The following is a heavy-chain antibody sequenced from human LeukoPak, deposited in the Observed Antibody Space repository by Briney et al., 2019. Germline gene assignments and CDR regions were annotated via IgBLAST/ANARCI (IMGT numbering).Heavy chain of an antibody. D-gene: IGHD6-13*01. J-gene: IGHJ4*02. CDR2: ISGSGGST. V-gene: IGHV3-23*01. CDR1: GFTFSDYA. Sequence: GGSLRLSCAASGFTFSDYAMSWVRQAPGKGLEWVSAISGSGGSTYSADSVKGRFTISRDNSKNTLYLQMNSLRAEDTAVYYCAKVRTSIYSSSWYVLDYWGQGTLVTVSS. CDR3: AKVRTSIYSSSWYVLDY.